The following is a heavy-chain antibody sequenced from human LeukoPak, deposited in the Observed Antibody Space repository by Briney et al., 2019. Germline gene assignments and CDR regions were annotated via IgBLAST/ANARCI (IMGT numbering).Heavy chain of an antibody. J-gene: IGHJ3*02. D-gene: IGHD1-14*01. V-gene: IGHV4-4*09. CDR1: GGSISSYC. CDR3: ASTGTTSLDAFDI. CDR2: TYPSGST. Sequence: SETLSLTCTVSGGSISSYCWSWVRQPPGKGLEWIGYTYPSGSTYYNPSLKSRVTISVDTSKNQFSLKMSSVTAADTAVYYCASTGTTSLDAFDIWGQGTMVTVSS.